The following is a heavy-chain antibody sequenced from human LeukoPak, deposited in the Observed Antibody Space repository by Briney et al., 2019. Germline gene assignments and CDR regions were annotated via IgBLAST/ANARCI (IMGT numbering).Heavy chain of an antibody. D-gene: IGHD3-3*01. CDR3: ARLDTDFWSGYYTT. CDR2: INPSGGST. CDR1: GYTFTSYG. J-gene: IGHJ5*02. Sequence: ASVKVSCKASGYTFTSYGISWVRQAPGQGLEWMGIINPSGGSTSYAQKFQGRVTMTRDTSTSTVYMELSSLRSEDTAVYYCARLDTDFWSGYYTTWGQGTLVTVSS. V-gene: IGHV1-46*01.